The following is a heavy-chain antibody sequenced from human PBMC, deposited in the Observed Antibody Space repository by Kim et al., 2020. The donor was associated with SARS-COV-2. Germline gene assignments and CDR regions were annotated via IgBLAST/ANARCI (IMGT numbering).Heavy chain of an antibody. CDR2: ISSYNGKT. Sequence: ASVKVSCKASGYSFTTYGFIWVRQAPGQGLEWIGWISSYNGKTEFAQKFQGRVTLTTDSSTNTAYLELRNLKSDATAVYYCARGYGIVVVSYGVDVWGQGTTVTVSS. J-gene: IGHJ6*02. CDR3: ARGYGIVVVSYGVDV. D-gene: IGHD2-2*01. V-gene: IGHV1-18*04. CDR1: GYSFTTYG.